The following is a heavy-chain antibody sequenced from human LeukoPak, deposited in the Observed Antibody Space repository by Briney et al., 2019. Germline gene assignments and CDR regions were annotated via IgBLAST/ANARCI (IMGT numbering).Heavy chain of an antibody. J-gene: IGHJ4*02. V-gene: IGHV1-24*01. CDR3: ATDRDMVRGLYFDY. CDR1: GYTVTELS. Sequence: ASVKVSCKVSGYTVTELSMHWVRQAPGKGLEWMGGFDPEDGETIYAQKFQGRVTMTEDTSTDTAYMELSSLRSEDTAVYYCATDRDMVRGLYFDYWGQGTLVTVSS. D-gene: IGHD3-10*01. CDR2: FDPEDGET.